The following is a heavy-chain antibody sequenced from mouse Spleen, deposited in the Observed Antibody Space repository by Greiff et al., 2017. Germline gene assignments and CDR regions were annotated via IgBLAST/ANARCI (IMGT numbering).Heavy chain of an antibody. CDR2: ISSGGST. Sequence: EVKLMESGGGLVKPGGSLKLSCAASGFTFSSYAMSWVRQTPEKRLEWVASISSGGSTYYPDSVKGRFTISRDNARNILYLQMSSLRSEDTAMYYCARGDDYDSYAMDYWGQGTSVTVSS. CDR1: GFTFSSYA. CDR3: ARGDDYDSYAMDY. D-gene: IGHD2-4*01. V-gene: IGHV5-6-5*01. J-gene: IGHJ4*01.